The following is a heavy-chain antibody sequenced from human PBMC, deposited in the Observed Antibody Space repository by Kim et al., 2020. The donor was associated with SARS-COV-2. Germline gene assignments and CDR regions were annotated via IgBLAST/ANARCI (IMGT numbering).Heavy chain of an antibody. Sequence: GGSLRLSCAASGFTFSSYWMSWVRQAPGKGLEWVANIKQDGSEKYYVDSVKGRFTISRDNAKNSLYLQMSSLRAEDTAVYYCARAMAKGQIYYYYGMDVWGQGTTVTVSS. CDR2: IKQDGSEK. D-gene: IGHD5-12*01. V-gene: IGHV3-7*01. CDR1: GFTFSSYW. J-gene: IGHJ6*02. CDR3: ARAMAKGQIYYYYGMDV.